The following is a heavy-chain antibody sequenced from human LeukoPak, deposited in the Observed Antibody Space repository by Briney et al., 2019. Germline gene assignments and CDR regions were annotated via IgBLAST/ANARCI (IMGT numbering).Heavy chain of an antibody. CDR2: INPNSGGT. CDR1: GYTSTDYY. J-gene: IGHJ5*02. CDR3: ARVGATYSGDP. D-gene: IGHD1-26*01. Sequence: ASVKVSCKASGYTSTDYYIHWVRQAPGQGLEWMGWINPNSGGTNYAQKFQGRITMTRDTSISTAYMELSRLRSDDTAVYYCARVGATYSGDPWGQGTLVTVSS. V-gene: IGHV1-2*02.